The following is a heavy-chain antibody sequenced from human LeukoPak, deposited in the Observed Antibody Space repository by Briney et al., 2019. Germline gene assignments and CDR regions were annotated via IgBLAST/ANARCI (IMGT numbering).Heavy chain of an antibody. J-gene: IGHJ6*02. Sequence: PSETLSLTCTVSGGSFSSYYWSWIRQSPGKGLEWIGYIYYSGSSGSTNYNPSLKSRVTISVDTSKNQLSLKLRSVTAADTALYYCARDLHYYVAMDVWGQGTTVTVSS. CDR3: ARDLHYYVAMDV. CDR2: IYYSGSSGST. D-gene: IGHD3-10*02. V-gene: IGHV4-59*01. CDR1: GGSFSSYY.